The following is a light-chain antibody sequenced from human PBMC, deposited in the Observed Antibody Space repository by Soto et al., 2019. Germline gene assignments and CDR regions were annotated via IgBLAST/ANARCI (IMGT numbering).Light chain of an antibody. CDR2: EVI. CDR3: SSYRTGGSYV. Sequence: QAVVTQPASVSGSPGQSITISCTGTSSDVGGYEYVSWYQQYPGKAPKLMIYEVIDRPAGAPRRFSGSKSGNTASLTITGLQAEDEADYYCSSYRTGGSYVFGTGTKVTVL. CDR1: SSDVGGYEY. J-gene: IGLJ1*01. V-gene: IGLV2-14*01.